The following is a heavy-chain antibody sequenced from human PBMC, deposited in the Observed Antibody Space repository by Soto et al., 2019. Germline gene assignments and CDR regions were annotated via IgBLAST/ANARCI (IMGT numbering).Heavy chain of an antibody. CDR2: IYYSGST. J-gene: IGHJ4*02. Sequence: SSETLSLTCTVSGGSISSYYWSWIRQPPGKGLEWIGYIYYSGSTNYNPSLKSRVTISVDTSKNQFSLKLSSVTAADTAVYYCARAFRYSSGWYFDYWGQGTLVTLSS. CDR1: GGSISSYY. CDR3: ARAFRYSSGWYFDY. V-gene: IGHV4-59*01. D-gene: IGHD6-19*01.